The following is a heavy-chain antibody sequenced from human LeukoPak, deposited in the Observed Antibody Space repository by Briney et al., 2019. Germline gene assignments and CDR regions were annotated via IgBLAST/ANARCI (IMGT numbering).Heavy chain of an antibody. V-gene: IGHV3-21*01. Sequence: GGSLRLSCAASGFTFSSYSMNWVRQAPGKGLEWVSSISSSSYIYYADSVKGRFTISRDNAKNSLYLQMNSLRAEDTAVYYCARDLPSIAARFGLFDYWGQGTLVTASS. CDR1: GFTFSSYS. CDR3: ARDLPSIAARFGLFDY. CDR2: ISSSSYI. D-gene: IGHD6-6*01. J-gene: IGHJ4*02.